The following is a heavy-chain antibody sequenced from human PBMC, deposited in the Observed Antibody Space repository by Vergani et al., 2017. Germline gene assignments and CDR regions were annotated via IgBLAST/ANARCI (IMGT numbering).Heavy chain of an antibody. CDR1: GSTVSGNY. V-gene: IGHV3-66*02. CDR3: AGGNYYVSGTYVDP. J-gene: IGHJ5*02. CDR2: ICSGVET. D-gene: IGHD3-10*01. Sequence: ELQLVESGGGLVQPGGSLRLSCAASGSTVSGNYMTWVRQAPGKGLEWVSHICSGVETYYADSVKGRVTISRDTSKNTLRLQINNLGFEDTAVYYCAGGNYYVSGTYVDPWGQGTLVTVSS.